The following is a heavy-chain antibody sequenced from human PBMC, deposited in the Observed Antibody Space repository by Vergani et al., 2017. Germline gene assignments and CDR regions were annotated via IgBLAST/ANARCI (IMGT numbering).Heavy chain of an antibody. CDR1: GFTFSSYA. CDR2: ISDSGGST. D-gene: IGHD3-10*01. CDR3: AKDRAVLLWFGELLPVAYYFDY. V-gene: IGHV3-23*01. Sequence: EVQLLESGGGLVQPGGSLRLSCAASGFTFSSYAMSWVRQAPGKGLEWVSAISDSGGSTYYADSVKGRFTISRDNSKNTLYLQMNSLRAEDTAVYYCAKDRAVLLWFGELLPVAYYFDYWGQGTLVTVSS. J-gene: IGHJ4*02.